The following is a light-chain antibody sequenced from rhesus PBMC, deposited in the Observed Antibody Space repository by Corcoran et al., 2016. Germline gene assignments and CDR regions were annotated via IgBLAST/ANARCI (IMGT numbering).Light chain of an antibody. Sequence: DIVMTQSPDSLALSLGERVSINCKSSQSLLFRSNNKNYLAWYPQKPGQAPKLLISWASTRESGVPLRVSGSGSGTDFNLTISGLQAEELAMYYCQQFYNTPYTFAQGTKVEI. CDR1: QSLLFRSNNKNY. CDR2: WAS. CDR3: QQFYNTPYT. J-gene: IGKJ2*01. V-gene: IGKV4-1*01.